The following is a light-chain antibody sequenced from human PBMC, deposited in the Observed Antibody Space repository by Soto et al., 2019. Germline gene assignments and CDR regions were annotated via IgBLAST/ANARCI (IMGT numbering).Light chain of an antibody. CDR2: GAS. Sequence: EIVLTQSPGTLSLSPGARATLSCRASQSVTSSYFAWYQQKPGQAPRLLIYGASSRATGIPDRFSGSGSGTDFTLTISRLEPEDFAVYYCQQYRTSPVTFGQGTRLDMK. V-gene: IGKV3-20*01. J-gene: IGKJ5*01. CDR1: QSVTSSY. CDR3: QQYRTSPVT.